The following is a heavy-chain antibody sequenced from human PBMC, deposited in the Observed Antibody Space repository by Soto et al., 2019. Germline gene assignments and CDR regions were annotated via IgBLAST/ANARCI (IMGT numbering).Heavy chain of an antibody. V-gene: IGHV4-59*11. J-gene: IGHJ4*02. D-gene: IGHD1-26*01. CDR2: IYHSDTT. CDR3: ARSQFGSFYRKYFDS. Sequence: QVQLQESGPGLVKPSGTLSLTCSVSGESIVGLPYWNWIRQSPGQGLEWLGHIYHSDTTTYNPSFKSRVSMSVDTSKNQFSLKLNSVTTADTAVYYCARSQFGSFYRKYFDSWGPGIRVAVSS. CDR1: GESIVGLPY.